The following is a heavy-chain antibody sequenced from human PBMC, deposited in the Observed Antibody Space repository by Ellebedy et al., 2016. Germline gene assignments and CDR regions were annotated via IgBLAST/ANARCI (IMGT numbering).Heavy chain of an antibody. CDR2: INNDGNIT. Sequence: GGSLRLSCAASGFTFSSHWMHWVRQGPGKGLVWVSRINNDGNITIYADSVKGRFAISRDNAKNTLYLQMNSLRAGDTAVYYCARDSILTMGRGIFADYWGQGTLVTVSS. CDR3: ARDSILTMGRGIFADY. J-gene: IGHJ4*02. V-gene: IGHV3-74*01. CDR1: GFTFSSHW. D-gene: IGHD3-10*01.